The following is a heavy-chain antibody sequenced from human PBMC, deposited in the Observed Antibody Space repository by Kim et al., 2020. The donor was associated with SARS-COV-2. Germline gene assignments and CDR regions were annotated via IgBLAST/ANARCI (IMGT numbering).Heavy chain of an antibody. Sequence: DQVRARLTIARDNAKNSLYLQMNRLRAEDPAVYYCAREISGSSSCRFSDYWGQGTLVTVSS. CDR3: AREISGSSSCRFSDY. J-gene: IGHJ4*02. V-gene: IGHV3-21*01. D-gene: IGHD6-6*01.